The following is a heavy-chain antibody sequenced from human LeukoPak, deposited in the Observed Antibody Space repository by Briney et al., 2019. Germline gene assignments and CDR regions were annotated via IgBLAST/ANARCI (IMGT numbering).Heavy chain of an antibody. Sequence: SETLSLTCTVSGYSISSGYYWGWIRQPPGKGLEWIGYIYYSGSTNYNPSLKSRVTISVDTSKNQFSLKLSSVTAADTAVYYCARFEVGATLELDYWGQGTLVTVSS. CDR3: ARFEVGATLELDY. D-gene: IGHD1-26*01. CDR2: IYYSGST. V-gene: IGHV4-61*01. CDR1: GYSISSGYY. J-gene: IGHJ4*02.